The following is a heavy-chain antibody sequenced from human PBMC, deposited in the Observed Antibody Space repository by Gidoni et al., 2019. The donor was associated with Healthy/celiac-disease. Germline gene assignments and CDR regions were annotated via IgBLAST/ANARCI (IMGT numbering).Heavy chain of an antibody. J-gene: IGHJ4*02. CDR2: ISWDGGST. Sequence: EVQLVESGGVVVQPGGSLRLSCAASGFTFDDYTMHWVRQAPGKGLEWVSLISWDGGSTYYADSVKGRFTISRDNSKNSLYLQMNSLRTEDTALYYCAKGAKCSSTSCSEPFDYWGQGTLVTVSS. D-gene: IGHD2-2*01. CDR1: GFTFDDYT. V-gene: IGHV3-43*01. CDR3: AKGAKCSSTSCSEPFDY.